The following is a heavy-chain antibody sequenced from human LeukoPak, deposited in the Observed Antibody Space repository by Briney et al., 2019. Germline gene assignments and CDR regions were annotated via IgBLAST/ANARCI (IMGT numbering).Heavy chain of an antibody. Sequence: GGSLRLSCAASGFTFNSYSMNWVRQAPGKGLEWVSSISSSSSYIYYADSVKGRFTISRDNAKNSLYLQMNSLRAEDTAVYYCARGLTGRISYWGQGTLVTVSS. J-gene: IGHJ4*02. CDR3: ARGLTGRISY. CDR2: ISSSSSYI. CDR1: GFTFNSYS. V-gene: IGHV3-21*01. D-gene: IGHD1-20*01.